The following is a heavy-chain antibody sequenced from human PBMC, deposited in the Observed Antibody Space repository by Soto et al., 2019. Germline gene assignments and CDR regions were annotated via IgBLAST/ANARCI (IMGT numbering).Heavy chain of an antibody. CDR1: GNSISTTSW. J-gene: IGHJ5*02. Sequence: SETLSLTCVVSGNSISTTSWWSWVRQSPGKGLEWIGEIYHSGSTNYNPSLKSRLTISVDTSKNQFSLKMTSVTAADTALYYWARGRQDIIVEPAPSWFDPWGQGTLVTVSS. CDR2: IYHSGST. V-gene: IGHV4-4*02. CDR3: ARGRQDIIVEPAPSWFDP. D-gene: IGHD2-2*01.